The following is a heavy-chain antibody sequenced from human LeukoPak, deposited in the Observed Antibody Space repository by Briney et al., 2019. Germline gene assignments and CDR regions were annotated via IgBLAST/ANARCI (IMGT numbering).Heavy chain of an antibody. D-gene: IGHD3-22*01. V-gene: IGHV1-18*01. Sequence: ASVKVSCKASGYTFTSYGISWVRQAPGQGLEWMGWISAYNGNTNYAQKLQGRVTMTTDTSTSTVYMELSSLRSEDTAVYYCARGPFNYDTNGYYWVGNWFDPWGQGTLVTVSS. CDR1: GYTFTSYG. J-gene: IGHJ5*02. CDR2: ISAYNGNT. CDR3: ARGPFNYDTNGYYWVGNWFDP.